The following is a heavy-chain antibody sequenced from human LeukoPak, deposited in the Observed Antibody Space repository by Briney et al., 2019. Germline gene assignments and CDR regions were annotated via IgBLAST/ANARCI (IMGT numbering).Heavy chain of an antibody. V-gene: IGHV1-2*06. CDR2: INPNSGGT. CDR3: ARNSGGIVVVSTAAPDY. Sequence: ASVKVSCKASGYTFTGYYMHWVRQAPGLGLEWMGRINPNSGGTNYAQKFQGRVTMTRDTSISTAYMELSRLRSDDTAVYYCARNSGGIVVVSTAAPDYWGQGTLVTVSS. CDR1: GYTFTGYY. D-gene: IGHD2-2*01. J-gene: IGHJ4*02.